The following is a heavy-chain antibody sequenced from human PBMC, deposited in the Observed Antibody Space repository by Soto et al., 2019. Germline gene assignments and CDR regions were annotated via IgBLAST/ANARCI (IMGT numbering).Heavy chain of an antibody. CDR2: TGLSGRTT. Sequence: GGSLRLSCVASGLTFSVSAMTWVRQAPGKGLEWVSTTGLSGRTTYYGDSVKGRFTVSRDNSKNALDLQMSSLRAEDTAVYYCATVHNTSRSFNFWGRGTLVTVSS. D-gene: IGHD1-20*01. CDR3: ATVHNTSRSFNF. J-gene: IGHJ4*02. V-gene: IGHV3-23*01. CDR1: GLTFSVSA.